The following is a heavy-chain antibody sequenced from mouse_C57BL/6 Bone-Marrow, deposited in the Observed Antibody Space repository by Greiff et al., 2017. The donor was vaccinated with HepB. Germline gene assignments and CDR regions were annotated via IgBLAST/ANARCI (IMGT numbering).Heavy chain of an antibody. J-gene: IGHJ4*01. Sequence: DVKLVESGGGLVQPGGSLKLSCAASGFTFSDYYMYWVRQTPEKRLEWVAYISNGGGSTYYRDTVKGRFTISRDNAKNTLYLQMSRLKSEDTAMYYCARAFYGNYVYYYAMDYWGQGTSVTVSS. V-gene: IGHV5-12*01. D-gene: IGHD2-10*01. CDR3: ARAFYGNYVYYYAMDY. CDR2: ISNGGGST. CDR1: GFTFSDYY.